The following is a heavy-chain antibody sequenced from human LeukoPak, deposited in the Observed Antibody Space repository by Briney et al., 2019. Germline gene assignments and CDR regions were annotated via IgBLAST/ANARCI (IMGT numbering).Heavy chain of an antibody. V-gene: IGHV1-46*01. J-gene: IGHJ6*03. CDR1: GYTFTSYY. CDR3: ARDEGHYYYMDV. Sequence: ASVKVSCKASGYTFTSYYMHWVRQAPGQGLEWMGIINPSGGSTSYAQKFQGRVTMTRDMSTSTVYMELSSLRSEDTAVYYCARDEGHYYYMDVWGKGTTVTVSS. CDR2: INPSGGST.